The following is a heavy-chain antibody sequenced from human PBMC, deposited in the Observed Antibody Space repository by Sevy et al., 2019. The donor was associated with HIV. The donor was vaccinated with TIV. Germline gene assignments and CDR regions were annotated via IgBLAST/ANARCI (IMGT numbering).Heavy chain of an antibody. D-gene: IGHD3-22*01. Sequence: ASVKVSCKVSGYTLTELSMHWVRQAPGKGLEWMGTFDPEDDETIYAQKFQGRVTMTEDTSTDTAYMELSSLRSEDTAVYYCATTKDYYDSSGYPFDYWGQGTLDTVSS. V-gene: IGHV1-24*01. CDR2: FDPEDDET. CDR3: ATTKDYYDSSGYPFDY. CDR1: GYTLTELS. J-gene: IGHJ4*02.